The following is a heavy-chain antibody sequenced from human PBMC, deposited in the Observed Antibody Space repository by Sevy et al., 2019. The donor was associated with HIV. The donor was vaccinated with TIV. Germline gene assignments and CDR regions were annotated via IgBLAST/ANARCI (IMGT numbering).Heavy chain of an antibody. Sequence: GGSLRLSCAASGFTFSNAWMSWVRQAPGKGLEWVGRIKSKTDGGTTDYAAPVKGRFTISRDDSKNTLYLQMNSLKTEDTAVYYCTTMERLGELSLYDYWGQGTLVTVSS. J-gene: IGHJ4*02. CDR3: TTMERLGELSLYDY. CDR1: GFTFSNAW. V-gene: IGHV3-15*01. CDR2: IKSKTDGGTT. D-gene: IGHD3-16*02.